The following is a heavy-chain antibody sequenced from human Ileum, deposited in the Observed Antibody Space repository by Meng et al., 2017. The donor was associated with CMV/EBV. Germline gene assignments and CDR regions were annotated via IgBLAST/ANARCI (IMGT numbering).Heavy chain of an antibody. J-gene: IGHJ4*02. Sequence: QVQPQESGPGLVKSSQTLSLTCTVSGGAVSSSNYFWNWIRQPAGKGLEWIGRIYASGTTNYNPSLESRVTISVDSSKNQFSVKLSSMTAADTAVYYCARGDRSVTGTLDYWGQGTLVTVSS. V-gene: IGHV4-61*02. CDR3: ARGDRSVTGTLDY. D-gene: IGHD6-19*01. CDR2: IYASGTT. CDR1: GGAVSSSNYF.